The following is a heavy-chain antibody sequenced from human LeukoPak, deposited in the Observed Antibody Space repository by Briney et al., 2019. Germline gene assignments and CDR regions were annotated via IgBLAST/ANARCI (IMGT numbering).Heavy chain of an antibody. CDR1: GFTFSSYS. Sequence: GGSLRLSCAASGFTFSSYSMNWVRQAPGKGLEWVSSISSSSGYIYYADSVKGRFTISRDNAKNSLYLQMNSLRAEDAAVYYCARIDQELSYYYYGMDVWGKGTTVTVSS. D-gene: IGHD3-16*02. V-gene: IGHV3-21*01. CDR2: ISSSSGYI. CDR3: ARIDQELSYYYYGMDV. J-gene: IGHJ6*04.